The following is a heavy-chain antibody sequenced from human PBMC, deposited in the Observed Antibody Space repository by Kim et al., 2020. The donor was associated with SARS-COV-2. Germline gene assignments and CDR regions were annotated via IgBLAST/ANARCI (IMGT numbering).Heavy chain of an antibody. Sequence: GESLKISCEASGYSFTNYWIGWVRQMPGKGLEWLGIIYPDDSNTKYSPSFQGQVTISADGSTSTAYLHWSSLKASDTAIYYCARRLYCAGGACHWGPFDYWGEGTLVTVSS. CDR2: IYPDDSNT. V-gene: IGHV5-51*01. J-gene: IGHJ4*02. CDR1: GYSFTNYW. CDR3: ARRLYCAGGACHWGPFDY. D-gene: IGHD2-8*02.